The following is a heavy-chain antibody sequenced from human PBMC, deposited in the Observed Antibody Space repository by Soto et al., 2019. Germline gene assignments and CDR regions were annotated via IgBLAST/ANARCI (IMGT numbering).Heavy chain of an antibody. CDR1: GFTFSNYG. D-gene: IGHD2-21*01. J-gene: IGHJ4*02. Sequence: LRLSCAASGFTFSNYGMHWVRQAPGKGLEWVAVIWYDGNNKYYADSVKGRFTISRDNSNNTLYVQMTSLRAEDTAVYYCARGLHSLFDYWGQGTLVTVSS. V-gene: IGHV3-33*01. CDR3: ARGLHSLFDY. CDR2: IWYDGNNK.